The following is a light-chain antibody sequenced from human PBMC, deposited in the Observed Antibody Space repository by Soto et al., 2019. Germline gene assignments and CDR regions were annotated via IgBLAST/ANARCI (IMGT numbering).Light chain of an antibody. CDR3: SSYAGNKNV. J-gene: IGLJ1*01. CDR2: EVS. CDR1: SSDVGGYNY. Sequence: QSALTQPPSASGSPGQSVTISCTGTSSDVGGYNYVSWYQQHPGKAHKLMIYEVSKRPSGVPDRFSGSKSGNTASLTVSGLQAEDEADYYCSSYAGNKNVFGTGTKVTVL. V-gene: IGLV2-8*01.